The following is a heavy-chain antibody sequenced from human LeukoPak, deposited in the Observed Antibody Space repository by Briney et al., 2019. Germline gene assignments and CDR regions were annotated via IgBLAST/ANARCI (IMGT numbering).Heavy chain of an antibody. CDR1: GFTFSSYS. Sequence: GGSLRLSCAASGFTFSSYSMNWVRQAPGKGLEWISSISSSSSYIYYADSVKGRFTISRDNAKNSLYLQMNSLRAEDTAVYYCARVGRAARKFDYWGQGTLVTVSS. CDR3: ARVGRAARKFDY. J-gene: IGHJ4*02. V-gene: IGHV3-21*01. D-gene: IGHD6-6*01. CDR2: ISSSSSYI.